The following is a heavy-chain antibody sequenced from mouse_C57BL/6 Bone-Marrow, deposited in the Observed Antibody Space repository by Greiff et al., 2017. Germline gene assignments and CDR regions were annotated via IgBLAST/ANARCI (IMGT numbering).Heavy chain of an antibody. CDR1: GFTFSSYP. J-gene: IGHJ4*01. CDR3: ARLDYYAMDY. CDR2: ISDGGSYT. Sequence: DVMLVESGGGLVKPGGSLKLSCAASGFTFSSYPMSWVRQTPEKRLEWVATISDGGSYTYYPDNVKGRFTISRDNAKNNLDLQMSHLKSEDTAMYYCARLDYYAMDYWGQGTSVTVSS. V-gene: IGHV5-4*03.